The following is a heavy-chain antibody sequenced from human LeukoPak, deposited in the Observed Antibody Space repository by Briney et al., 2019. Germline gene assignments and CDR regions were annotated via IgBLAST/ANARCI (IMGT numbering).Heavy chain of an antibody. CDR1: GYTFTNYY. CDR2: INPSGGST. V-gene: IGHV1-46*01. J-gene: IGHJ3*02. Sequence: GASVKVSCKASGYTFTNYYLHWVRQAPGQGLEWMGIINPSGGSTSYAQKFQGRVTMTRDMSTSTVYMELSSLRSEDTAVYYCARDLGGGGKFAFDIWGQGTMVTVSS. D-gene: IGHD4-23*01. CDR3: ARDLGGGGKFAFDI.